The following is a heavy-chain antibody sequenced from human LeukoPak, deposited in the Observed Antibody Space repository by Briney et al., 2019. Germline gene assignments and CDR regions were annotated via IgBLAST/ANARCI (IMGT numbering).Heavy chain of an antibody. CDR1: GLTFSSYA. Sequence: GGSLRLSCAASGLTFSSYAMSWVRQAPGKGLEWVSAISGSGGSTDYADSVKGRFTISRDNSKNTLYLQMNSLRADDTAVYYCAKDVSHSSGYYYSFGWAPAGFDYWGQGTLVTVSS. CDR3: AKDVSHSSGYYYSFGWAPAGFDY. D-gene: IGHD3-22*01. CDR2: ISGSGGST. J-gene: IGHJ4*02. V-gene: IGHV3-23*01.